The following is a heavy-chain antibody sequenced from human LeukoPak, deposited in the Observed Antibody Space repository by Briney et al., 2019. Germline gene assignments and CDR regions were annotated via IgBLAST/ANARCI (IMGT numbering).Heavy chain of an antibody. CDR3: AREGSGSSWYGELDY. D-gene: IGHD6-13*01. Sequence: GSSVKVSCKASGGTFSSYTISWVRQPPGQGLEWMGRIIPILGIANYSQQFKGRVTITADKSTSTAYMELSSLRSEDTAVYYCAREGSGSSWYGELDYWGQGTLVTVSS. CDR2: IIPILGIA. V-gene: IGHV1-69*04. J-gene: IGHJ4*02. CDR1: GGTFSSYT.